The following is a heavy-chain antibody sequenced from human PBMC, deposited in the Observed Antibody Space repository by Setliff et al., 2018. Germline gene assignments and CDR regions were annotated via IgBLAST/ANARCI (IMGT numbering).Heavy chain of an antibody. CDR3: ARVVDTAMVIFDP. J-gene: IGHJ5*02. V-gene: IGHV4-30-4*08. CDR1: GGSISSGDYY. D-gene: IGHD5-18*01. CDR2: IYYSGST. Sequence: LSLTCTVSGGSISSGDYYWSWIRQPPGKGLEWIGYIYYSGSTYYNPSLKSRVTISVDTSKNQFSLKLSSVTAADTAVYYCARVVDTAMVIFDPWGQGTLVTVSS.